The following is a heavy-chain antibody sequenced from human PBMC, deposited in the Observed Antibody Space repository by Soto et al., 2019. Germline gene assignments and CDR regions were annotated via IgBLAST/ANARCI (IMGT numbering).Heavy chain of an antibody. J-gene: IGHJ4*02. V-gene: IGHV4-38-2*01. CDR3: ARPRPNFGAVDS. D-gene: IGHD3-10*01. Sequence: SETLSLTCAVSGYSITSSTFWGWIRQPPGKGLEWIGSIHLGGTTYYDPSLKSRVTILLDTSRNEFSLKLSSVTAADTAVYYCARPRPNFGAVDSWGQGALVTVSS. CDR2: IHLGGTT. CDR1: GYSITSSTF.